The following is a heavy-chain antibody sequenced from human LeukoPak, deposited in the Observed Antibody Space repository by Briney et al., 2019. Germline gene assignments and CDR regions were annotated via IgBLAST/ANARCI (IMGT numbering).Heavy chain of an antibody. CDR2: ISGSGGST. Sequence: GGSLRLSCATSGFTFSSFAMTWVRQAPGKGLEWVSAISGSGGSTYYADSVEGRFTISRDNSKNTLYLQMSSLRAEDTVVYYCAKRTSGFCSSTSCYGHDFWGQGTLVTVSS. D-gene: IGHD2-2*03. J-gene: IGHJ4*02. V-gene: IGHV3-23*01. CDR3: AKRTSGFCSSTSCYGHDF. CDR1: GFTFSSFA.